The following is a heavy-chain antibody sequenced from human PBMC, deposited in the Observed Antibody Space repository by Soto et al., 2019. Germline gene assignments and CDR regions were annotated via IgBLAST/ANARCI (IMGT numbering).Heavy chain of an antibody. CDR1: GFTFTRYS. CDR2: ISSSGSTI. D-gene: IGHD3-22*01. Sequence: GGSLRLSCAASGFTFTRYSMNWVRQAPGKGLEWVSSISSSGSTIYYADSVKGRFTISRDNAKNSLYLQMNSLRAEDTAVYYCASAAYYDSSGYWSQGTLVTVSS. J-gene: IGHJ4*02. CDR3: ASAAYYDSSGY. V-gene: IGHV3-48*04.